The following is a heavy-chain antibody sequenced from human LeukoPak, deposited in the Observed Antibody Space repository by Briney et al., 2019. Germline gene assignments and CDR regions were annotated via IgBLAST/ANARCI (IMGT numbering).Heavy chain of an antibody. V-gene: IGHV3-48*03. J-gene: IGHJ3*02. CDR1: GFTFSSYE. D-gene: IGHD2-15*01. CDR3: ASTDCSGGNCYPEDDAFDI. CDR2: ISSSGSTI. Sequence: QPGGSLRLSCAASGFTFSSYEMNWVRQAPGKGLEWVSYISSSGSTIYYADSVKGRFTISRDNAKNSLYLQMNSLRAEDTAVYYCASTDCSGGNCYPEDDAFDIWGQGTMVTVSS.